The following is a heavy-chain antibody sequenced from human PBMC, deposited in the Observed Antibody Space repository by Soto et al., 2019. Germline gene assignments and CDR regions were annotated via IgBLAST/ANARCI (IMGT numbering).Heavy chain of an antibody. Sequence: ASVKVSCKASGYTFTSYAMHWVRQAPGQRLEWMGWISAYNGNTNYAQKLQGRVTMTTDTSTNTAYMELRSLRSNDTAVYYCARDPLIYYDIWPGPEYFDYWGQGTLVTAPQ. CDR2: ISAYNGNT. CDR1: GYTFTSYA. J-gene: IGHJ4*02. V-gene: IGHV1-18*01. D-gene: IGHD3-9*01. CDR3: ARDPLIYYDIWPGPEYFDY.